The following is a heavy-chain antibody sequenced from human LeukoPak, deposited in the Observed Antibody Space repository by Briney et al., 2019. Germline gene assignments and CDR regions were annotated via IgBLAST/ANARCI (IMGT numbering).Heavy chain of an antibody. D-gene: IGHD2-2*01. CDR3: ARDIDRLKDIVVVPAANWFDP. Sequence: PSETLSLTCTVSGGSISSYYWSWIRQPAGKGLEWIGRIYTSGSTNYNPSLKSRVTMSVDTSKNQFSLKLSSVTAADTAVYYCARDIDRLKDIVVVPAANWFDPWGQGTLVTVSS. CDR1: GGSISSYY. CDR2: IYTSGST. V-gene: IGHV4-4*07. J-gene: IGHJ5*02.